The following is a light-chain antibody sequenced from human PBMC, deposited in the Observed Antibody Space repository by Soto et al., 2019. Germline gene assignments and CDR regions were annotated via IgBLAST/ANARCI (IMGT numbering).Light chain of an antibody. CDR1: QSVGNNN. CDR3: QLYGSTPLT. CDR2: DAS. J-gene: IGKJ4*01. Sequence: EIVLTQSPGTLSLSPGARATLSCRASQSVGNNNLAWYQQKPGQAPRFLIYDASSRATGIPDRFSGSGSGTDFTLTISRLEPEDFAVYYCQLYGSTPLTFGGGTKV. V-gene: IGKV3-20*01.